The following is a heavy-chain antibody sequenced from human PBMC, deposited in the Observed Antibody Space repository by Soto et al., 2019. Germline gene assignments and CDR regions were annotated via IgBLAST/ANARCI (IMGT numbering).Heavy chain of an antibody. D-gene: IGHD1-20*01. CDR3: ARGTITGRFDA. CDR1: GGSIRSTVHY. J-gene: IGHJ4*02. Sequence: QLQMQESSSGLVKPSETLSLNCSVSGGSIRSTVHYWARIRQPPGKGLEWIGFSFFTGRAYYNPSLESRVTISVDTSKNEFSLSLLSVTATDSAVYFCARGTITGRFDAWGQGTVVTVSA. CDR2: SFFTGRA. V-gene: IGHV4-39*01.